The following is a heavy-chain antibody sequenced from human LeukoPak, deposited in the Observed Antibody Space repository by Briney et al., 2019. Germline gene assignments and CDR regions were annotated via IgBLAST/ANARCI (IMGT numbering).Heavy chain of an antibody. CDR2: ISSSSSYT. Sequence: PGGSLRLSCVASGFTFSDYYMSWVRQAPGKGLEWVSYISSSSSYTNYADSVKGRFTISRDNAKNSRYLQMNSLRAEDTAVYYCARDIGGEGYDFDYWGQGTLVTVSS. D-gene: IGHD5-12*01. CDR3: ARDIGGEGYDFDY. CDR1: GFTFSDYY. V-gene: IGHV3-11*06. J-gene: IGHJ4*02.